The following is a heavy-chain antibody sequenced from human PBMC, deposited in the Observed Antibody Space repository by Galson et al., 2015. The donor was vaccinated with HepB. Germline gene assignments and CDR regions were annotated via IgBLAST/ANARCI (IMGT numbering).Heavy chain of an antibody. CDR3: ARVVRVQQLVRRLNYYYGMDV. V-gene: IGHV3-30*04. Sequence: SLRLSCAASGFTFSSYAMHWVRQAPGKGLEWVAVISYDGSNKYYADSVKGRFTISRDNSKNTLYLQMNSLRAEDTAVYYCARVVRVQQLVRRLNYYYGMDVWGQGTTVTVSS. CDR1: GFTFSSYA. CDR2: ISYDGSNK. J-gene: IGHJ6*02. D-gene: IGHD6-13*01.